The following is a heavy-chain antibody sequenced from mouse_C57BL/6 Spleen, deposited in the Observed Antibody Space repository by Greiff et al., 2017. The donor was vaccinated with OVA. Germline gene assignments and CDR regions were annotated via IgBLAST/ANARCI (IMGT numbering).Heavy chain of an antibody. J-gene: IGHJ2*01. Sequence: QVQLKQSGAELVRPGTSVKVSCKASGYAFTNYLIEWVKQRPGQGLEWIGVINPGSGGTNYNEKFKGKATLTADKSSSTSYMQLSSLTSEDSAVYFCGRSGGTYFDYWGRGTTLTVSS. V-gene: IGHV1-54*01. D-gene: IGHD4-1*01. CDR2: INPGSGGT. CDR3: GRSGGTYFDY. CDR1: GYAFTNYL.